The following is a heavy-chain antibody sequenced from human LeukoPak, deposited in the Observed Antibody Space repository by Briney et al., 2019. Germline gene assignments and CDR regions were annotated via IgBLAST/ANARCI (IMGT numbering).Heavy chain of an antibody. Sequence: GGSLRLSCVASGFTFSDSAIHWVRQSSGKGLEWIGHMDKETNLYATALAASVKCRFTVSRDDSKNTAHLHMTRLKTADTALYYCTRDSGTYNWFVPWGQGTLVTVSS. CDR2: MDKETNLYAT. V-gene: IGHV3-73*01. CDR3: TRDSGTYNWFVP. J-gene: IGHJ5*02. D-gene: IGHD1-26*01. CDR1: GFTFSDSA.